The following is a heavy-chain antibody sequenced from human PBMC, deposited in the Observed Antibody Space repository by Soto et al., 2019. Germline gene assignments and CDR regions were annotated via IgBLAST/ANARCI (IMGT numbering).Heavy chain of an antibody. Sequence: GASVKVSCKASGYTFTSYAMHWVRQAPGQRLEWMGWINAGNGNTKYSQKFQGRVTITRDTSASTAYMELSSLRSEDTAVYYCARLGDSSGYYYPDFDYWGQGTLVTVSS. CDR3: ARLGDSSGYYYPDFDY. CDR1: GYTFTSYA. V-gene: IGHV1-3*01. CDR2: INAGNGNT. J-gene: IGHJ4*02. D-gene: IGHD3-22*01.